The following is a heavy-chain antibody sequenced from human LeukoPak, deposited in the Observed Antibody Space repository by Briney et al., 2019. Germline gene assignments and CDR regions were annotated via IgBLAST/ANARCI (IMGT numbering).Heavy chain of an antibody. CDR2: ISGSGAVT. CDR1: GFTFGTSA. Sequence: GGSLRLSCAASGFTFGTSAMSWVRQVPGKGLEWVSSISGSGAVTYDSDSVKGRFTISRDNPKSMLFLQMNSLRAEETATYFCAKGRYNSGWDYFDYWGLGTLVTVSS. J-gene: IGHJ4*02. D-gene: IGHD6-19*01. CDR3: AKGRYNSGWDYFDY. V-gene: IGHV3-23*01.